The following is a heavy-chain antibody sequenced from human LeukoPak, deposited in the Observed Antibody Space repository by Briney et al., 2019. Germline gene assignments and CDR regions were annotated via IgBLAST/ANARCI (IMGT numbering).Heavy chain of an antibody. CDR3: AKEDLGHYDILTGSPLG. V-gene: IGHV3-30*02. J-gene: IGHJ3*01. CDR2: IRYDGSNK. Sequence: PGGSLRLSCAASGFTFSSYGMHWVRQAPGKGLEWVAFIRYDGSNKYYADSVKGRFTISRDNSKSTLYLQMNSLRAEDTAVYYCAKEDLGHYDILTGSPLGWGQGTMVTVSS. D-gene: IGHD3-9*01. CDR1: GFTFSSYG.